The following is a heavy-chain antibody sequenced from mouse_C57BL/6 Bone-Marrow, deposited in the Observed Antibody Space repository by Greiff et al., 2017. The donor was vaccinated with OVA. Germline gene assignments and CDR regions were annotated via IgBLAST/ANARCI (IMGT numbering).Heavy chain of an antibody. D-gene: IGHD4-1*01. Sequence: EVQLKESEGGLVQPGSSMKLSCTASGFTFSDYYMAWVRQVPEKGLEWVANINYDGSSTYYLDSLKSRFIISRDNAKNILYLQMSSLKSEDTATYYCARDGTGSNWYFDVWGTGTTVTVSS. V-gene: IGHV5-16*01. CDR2: INYDGSST. CDR1: GFTFSDYY. J-gene: IGHJ1*03. CDR3: ARDGTGSNWYFDV.